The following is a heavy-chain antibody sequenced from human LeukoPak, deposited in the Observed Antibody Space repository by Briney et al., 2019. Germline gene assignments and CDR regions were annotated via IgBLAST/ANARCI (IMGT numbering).Heavy chain of an antibody. CDR3: ARGYDYVWGSYRPRYYYYYMDV. V-gene: IGHV3-48*01. CDR1: GFTFSSYS. Sequence: SGGSLRLSCAASGFTFSSYSMNWVRQAPGKGLEWVSYISSSSSTIYYADSVKGRFTISRDNAKNSLYLQMNSLRAEDTAVYYCARGYDYVWGSYRPRYYYYYMDVWGKGTTVTVSS. CDR2: ISSSSSTI. D-gene: IGHD3-16*02. J-gene: IGHJ6*03.